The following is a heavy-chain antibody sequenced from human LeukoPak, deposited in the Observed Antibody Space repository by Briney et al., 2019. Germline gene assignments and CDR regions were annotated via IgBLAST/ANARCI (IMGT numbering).Heavy chain of an antibody. J-gene: IGHJ4*02. CDR3: AKDPHAYYYDSSGSTDY. CDR1: GFTFSSYA. V-gene: IGHV3-23*01. CDR2: ISGSGGST. D-gene: IGHD3-22*01. Sequence: GGPLRLSCAASGFTFSSYAMSWVRQAPGKGLEWVSAISGSGGSTYYADSVKGRFTISRDNSKNTLYLQMNSLRAEDTAVYYCAKDPHAYYYDSSGSTDYWGQGTLVTVSS.